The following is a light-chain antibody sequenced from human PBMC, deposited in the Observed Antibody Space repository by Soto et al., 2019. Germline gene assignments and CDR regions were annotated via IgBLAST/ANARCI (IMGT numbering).Light chain of an antibody. CDR2: DVS. Sequence: QSVLTQPASVSGSPGQSITISCTGTSTDVGGYNYVSWYQHHPGKAPKPMILDVSNRPSGVSNRFSGSKSGNTASLTISGLQPEDEADYYCSSYTSSSTRVFGTGTKLTVL. CDR3: SSYTSSSTRV. V-gene: IGLV2-14*03. J-gene: IGLJ1*01. CDR1: STDVGGYNY.